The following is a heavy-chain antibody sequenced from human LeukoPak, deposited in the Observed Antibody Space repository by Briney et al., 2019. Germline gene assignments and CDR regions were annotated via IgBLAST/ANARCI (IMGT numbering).Heavy chain of an antibody. J-gene: IGHJ4*02. CDR1: GFTFSSYG. D-gene: IGHD3-10*01. V-gene: IGHV3-30*02. Sequence: PGGSLRLSCAASGFTFSSYGMHWVRQAPGKRLEWVAFIRYEGSNKYYADSVKGRFTISRDNSKNTLYLQMNSLRAEDTAVYYCAKAARGDYWGQGTLVTVSS. CDR2: IRYEGSNK. CDR3: AKAARGDY.